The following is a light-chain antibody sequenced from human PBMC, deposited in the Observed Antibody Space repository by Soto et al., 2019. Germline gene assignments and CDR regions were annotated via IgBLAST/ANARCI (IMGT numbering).Light chain of an antibody. CDR2: GAS. CDR3: EYYGSSIT. J-gene: IGKJ4*01. CDR1: QGIGDT. V-gene: IGKV3-20*01. Sequence: EVVMTPSPATLSVSPVEGVTLSCRASQGIGDTLAWYQHKPGQTPRLLIYGASSRATGIPARFSGTGSGTDFTLTFSRLEPEDFAVYYCEYYGSSITFGGGTKVDI.